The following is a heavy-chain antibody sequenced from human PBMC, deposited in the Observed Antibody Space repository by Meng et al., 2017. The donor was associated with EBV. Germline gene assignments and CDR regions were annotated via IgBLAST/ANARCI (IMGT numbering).Heavy chain of an antibody. CDR3: AHIIAARPFDY. D-gene: IGHD6-6*01. CDR1: GFSPSTRGVG. V-gene: IGHV2-5*02. Sequence: QTTFQVSVPPLEKPTPPLTPTGTLSGFSPSTRGVGVGWIRQPPGKALEWLALIYWDDDKRYSPSLKSRLTITKDTSKNQVVLTMTNMDPVDAATYYCAHIIAARPFDYWGQGTLVTVSS. CDR2: IYWDDDK. J-gene: IGHJ4*02.